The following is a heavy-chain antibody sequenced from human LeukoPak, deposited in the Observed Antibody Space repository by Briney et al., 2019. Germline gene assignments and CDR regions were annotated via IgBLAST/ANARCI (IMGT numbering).Heavy chain of an antibody. Sequence: PGGSLRLSCAASGFTFSSYWMSWVRQAPGKGLEWVANIKRDGSEKYYVDSVKGRFTISRDNAKNSLYLQMNSLRVEDTAVYYCARVYCSSITCSSGVFDYWGQGTLVTVSS. CDR2: IKRDGSEK. J-gene: IGHJ4*02. V-gene: IGHV3-7*01. CDR1: GFTFSSYW. D-gene: IGHD2-2*01. CDR3: ARVYCSSITCSSGVFDY.